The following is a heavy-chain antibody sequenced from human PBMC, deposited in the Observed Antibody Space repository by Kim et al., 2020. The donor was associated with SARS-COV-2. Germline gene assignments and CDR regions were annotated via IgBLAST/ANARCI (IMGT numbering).Heavy chain of an antibody. D-gene: IGHD3-10*01. CDR1: GFTFSSYD. Sequence: GGSLRLSCAASGFTFSSYDMHWVRQATGKGLEWVSAIGTAGDTYYPGSVKGRFTISRENAKNSLYLQMNSLRAGDTAVYYCARAVHYYGSGVMVPTCWFDPWGQGTLVTVSS. CDR3: ARAVHYYGSGVMVPTCWFDP. CDR2: IGTAGDT. J-gene: IGHJ5*02. V-gene: IGHV3-13*01.